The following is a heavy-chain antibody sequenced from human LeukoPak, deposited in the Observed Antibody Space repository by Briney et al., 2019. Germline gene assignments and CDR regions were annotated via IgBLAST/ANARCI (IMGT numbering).Heavy chain of an antibody. CDR1: GFTFSGSA. CDR3: AKSYYDFWSGYYQTFDY. D-gene: IGHD3-3*01. Sequence: PGGSLRLSCATSGFTFSGSAMHWVRQASGKGLEWVGRIRSKTNSYATSYAASVKGRFALSRDDSKNTAYLQMNSLKTEDTAVYYCAKSYYDFWSGYYQTFDYWGQGTLVTVSS. J-gene: IGHJ4*02. CDR2: IRSKTNSYAT. V-gene: IGHV3-73*01.